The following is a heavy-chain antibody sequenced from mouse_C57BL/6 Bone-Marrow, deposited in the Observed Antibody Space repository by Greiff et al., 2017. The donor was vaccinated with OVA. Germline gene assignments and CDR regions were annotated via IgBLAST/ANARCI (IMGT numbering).Heavy chain of an antibody. CDR1: GYSITSGYY. Sequence: EVQLQESGPGLVKPSQSLSLTCSVTGYSITSGYYWNWIRQFPGNKLEWMGYISYDGSNNYNPSLKNRISITRDTSKNQFFLKLNSVTTEDTATYYCARAPVAEDYWGQGTTLTVSS. J-gene: IGHJ2*01. CDR2: ISYDGSN. CDR3: ARAPVAEDY. D-gene: IGHD1-1*01. V-gene: IGHV3-6*01.